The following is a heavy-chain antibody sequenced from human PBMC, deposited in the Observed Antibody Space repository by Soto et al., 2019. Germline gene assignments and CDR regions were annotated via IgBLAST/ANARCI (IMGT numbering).Heavy chain of an antibody. D-gene: IGHD6-6*01. Sequence: GASVKVSCKDSVGTFSSYAISWVRQAHRQGLEWMGGIIPIFGTANYAQKFQGRVTITADESTSTAYMELSSLRSEDTAVYYCARDRTQLVFRPQFDYWGQGTLVTVSS. V-gene: IGHV1-69*13. CDR3: ARDRTQLVFRPQFDY. CDR1: VGTFSSYA. J-gene: IGHJ4*02. CDR2: IIPIFGTA.